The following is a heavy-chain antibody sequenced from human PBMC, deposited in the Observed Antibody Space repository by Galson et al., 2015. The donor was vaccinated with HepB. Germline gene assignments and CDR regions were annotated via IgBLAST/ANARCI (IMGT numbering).Heavy chain of an antibody. Sequence: SLRLSCAASGFTFSSYAMSWVRQAPGKGLEWVSANSGSGDSTYYADSVKGRFTISRDNSKNTLYLQMNSLRAEDTAVYYCAKDSGLAVAEYFYYYYGMDVWGQGTTVTVSS. V-gene: IGHV3-23*01. CDR2: NSGSGDST. D-gene: IGHD6-19*01. CDR1: GFTFSSYA. CDR3: AKDSGLAVAEYFYYYYGMDV. J-gene: IGHJ6*02.